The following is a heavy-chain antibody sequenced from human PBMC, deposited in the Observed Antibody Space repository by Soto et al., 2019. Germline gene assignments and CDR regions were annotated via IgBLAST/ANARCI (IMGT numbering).Heavy chain of an antibody. V-gene: IGHV1-8*01. CDR3: AKEYSSSWYGLGIDY. CDR2: MNPNSGNT. Sequence: ASVKVSCKASGYTFTSYDINWVRQATGQGLEWMGWMNPNSGNTGYAQKFQGRVTMTRNTSISTAYMELSSLRSEDTAVYYCAKEYSSSWYGLGIDYWGQGTLVTVSS. J-gene: IGHJ4*02. D-gene: IGHD6-13*01. CDR1: GYTFTSYD.